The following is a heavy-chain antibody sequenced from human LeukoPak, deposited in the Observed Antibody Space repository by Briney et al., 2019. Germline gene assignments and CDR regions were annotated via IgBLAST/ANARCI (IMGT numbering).Heavy chain of an antibody. CDR3: ARDSLVVSRDATYYYYYYMDV. D-gene: IGHD2-21*01. CDR1: GFTFSSYA. V-gene: IGHV3-30-3*01. J-gene: IGHJ6*03. Sequence: PGGSLRLSCAASGFTFSSYAMHWVRQAPGKGLEWVAVISYDGSNKYYADSVKGRFTISRDNSKNTLYLQMNSLRAEDTAVYYCARDSLVVSRDATYYYYYYMDVWGKGTTVTVSS. CDR2: ISYDGSNK.